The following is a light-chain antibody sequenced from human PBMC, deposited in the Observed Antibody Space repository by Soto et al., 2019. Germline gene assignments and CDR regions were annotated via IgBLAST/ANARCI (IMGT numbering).Light chain of an antibody. CDR3: HQYGSSPWT. J-gene: IGKJ1*01. CDR2: GAS. Sequence: EIVLTQSPGTLSLSPGERATLSCRASQSVSNSYISWYQQKPGQAPRFLIYGASSRATGIPDRFSGSGSGTDFTLTISRLEPEDFAVYYCHQYGSSPWTFGQGAKV. CDR1: QSVSNSY. V-gene: IGKV3-20*01.